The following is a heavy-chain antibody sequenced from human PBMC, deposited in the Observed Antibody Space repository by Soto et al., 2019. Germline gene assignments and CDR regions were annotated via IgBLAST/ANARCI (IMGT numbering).Heavy chain of an antibody. CDR3: ARAYYDFWSGYYIPFDY. CDR1: GYTFTSYD. Sequence: QVQLVQSGAEVKKPGASVKVSCKASGYTFTSYDINWVRQATGQGLEWMGWMNPNSGNTGYAQKFQGRVTMTRNTSIRTAYMELSSLRSEDTAVYYCARAYYDFWSGYYIPFDYWGQGTLVTVSS. CDR2: MNPNSGNT. D-gene: IGHD3-3*01. J-gene: IGHJ4*02. V-gene: IGHV1-8*01.